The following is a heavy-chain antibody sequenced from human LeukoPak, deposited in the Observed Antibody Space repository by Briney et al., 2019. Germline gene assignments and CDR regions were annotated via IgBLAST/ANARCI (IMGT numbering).Heavy chain of an antibody. CDR2: INSGSYTI. D-gene: IGHD1-1*01. J-gene: IGHJ3*02. Sequence: GGSLRLTCGAFGFRLGSYSMDWVRQAPGKGLEWVSHINSGSYTIYYADSVKGRFTISRDNAGNSLYLQMNSLRDEDTAVYYCARVLLERPGIDSFDMWGQGTVVTVSS. CDR1: GFRLGSYS. V-gene: IGHV3-48*02. CDR3: ARVLLERPGIDSFDM.